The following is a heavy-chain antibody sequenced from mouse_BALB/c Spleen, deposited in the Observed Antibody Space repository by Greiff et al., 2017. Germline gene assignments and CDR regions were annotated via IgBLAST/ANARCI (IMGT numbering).Heavy chain of an antibody. D-gene: IGHD5-1*01. Sequence: VQLQQSAAELARPGASVKMSCTASGYTFTSYTMHWVKQRPGQGLEWIGYINPSSGYTEYNQKFKDKTTLTADKSSSTAYMQLSSLTSEDSAVYYCARTLRTNYAMDYWGQGTSVTVSS. CDR2: INPSSGYT. CDR1: GYTFTSYT. CDR3: ARTLRTNYAMDY. V-gene: IGHV1-4*02. J-gene: IGHJ4*01.